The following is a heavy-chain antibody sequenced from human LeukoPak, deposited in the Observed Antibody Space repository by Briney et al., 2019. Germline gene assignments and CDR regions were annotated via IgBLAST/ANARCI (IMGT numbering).Heavy chain of an antibody. J-gene: IGHJ4*02. D-gene: IGHD3-3*01. CDR3: ASGVNNFDY. CDR2: ISSRSSYI. CDR1: GFTFSSCG. Sequence: GRSLRLSCAASGFTFSSCGMHWVRQAPGKGLEWVSSISSRSSYIFYADAVKGRFTISRDNAKKSLYLQMNSLTDEDTDVYYCASGVNNFDYWGQGTLVTVSS. V-gene: IGHV3-21*01.